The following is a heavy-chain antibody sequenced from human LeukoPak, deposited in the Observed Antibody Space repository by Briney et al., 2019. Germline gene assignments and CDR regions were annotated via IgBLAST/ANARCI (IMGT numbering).Heavy chain of an antibody. CDR2: IYYSGST. V-gene: IGHV4-39*01. J-gene: IGHJ4*02. CDR1: GGSISSSSYY. D-gene: IGHD2/OR15-2a*01. Sequence: SETLSLTCTVSGGSISSSSYYWGWIRQPPGKGLEWIGNIYYSGSTYYNPSLKSRVIISVDTSKNQFFLKLSSVTAADTAVYYCAGHHPRNTVDFWGQGTLVTVSS. CDR3: AGHHPRNTVDF.